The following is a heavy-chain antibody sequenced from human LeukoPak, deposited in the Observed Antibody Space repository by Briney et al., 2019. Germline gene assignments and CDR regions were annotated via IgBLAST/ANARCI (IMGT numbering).Heavy chain of an antibody. Sequence: ASVKVSCKASGYTFTGYYMHWVRQAPGQGLEWMGWINPNSGGTNYAQKFQGRVTMTRDTSISTAYMELSRLRSDDTAVYYCARDRVGYYDSSGPSEYFQHWGQGTLVTVSS. J-gene: IGHJ1*01. CDR2: INPNSGGT. CDR1: GYTFTGYY. D-gene: IGHD3-22*01. V-gene: IGHV1-2*02. CDR3: ARDRVGYYDSSGPSEYFQH.